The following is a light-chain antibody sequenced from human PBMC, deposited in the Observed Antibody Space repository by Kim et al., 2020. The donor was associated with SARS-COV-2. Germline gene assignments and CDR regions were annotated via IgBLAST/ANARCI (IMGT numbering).Light chain of an antibody. J-gene: IGLJ3*02. Sequence: QSVLTQPPSVSGAPGQRVTISCTGSSSNIGAGYDVHWYQQLPGTAPKLLVFGTSNRPSGVPVRFSGSKSGTSASLAITGLQAEDEADYYCQSYDSSLSTSEVFGGGTKLTVL. CDR3: QSYDSSLSTSEV. CDR2: GTS. V-gene: IGLV1-40*01. CDR1: SSNIGAGYD.